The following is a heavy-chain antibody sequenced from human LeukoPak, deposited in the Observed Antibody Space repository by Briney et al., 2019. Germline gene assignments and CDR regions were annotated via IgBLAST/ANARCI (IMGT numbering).Heavy chain of an antibody. Sequence: SETLSLTCTVSGYSISSGHYWGWIRQPPGKGLEWIGSIYHSGSTYYNPSLKSRVTISVDTSKNQFSLKLSSVTAADTAVYYCARGHSSSWSEFNYYYYYMDVWGKGTTVTVSS. D-gene: IGHD6-13*01. CDR2: IYHSGST. CDR1: GYSISSGHY. CDR3: ARGHSSSWSEFNYYYYYMDV. V-gene: IGHV4-38-2*02. J-gene: IGHJ6*03.